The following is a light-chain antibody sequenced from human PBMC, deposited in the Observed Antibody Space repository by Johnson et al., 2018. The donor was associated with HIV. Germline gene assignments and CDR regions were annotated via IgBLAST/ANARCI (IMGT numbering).Light chain of an antibody. CDR1: SSNIGNNY. CDR2: DNN. V-gene: IGLV1-51*01. CDR3: GTWDSSLSDYV. J-gene: IGLJ1*01. Sequence: QSVLSQPPSVSAAPGQKVTISCSGSSSNIGNNYVSWYQQLPGTVPKLLIYDNNKRPSGIPDRFSGSKSGTSATLGITGLQTGDEADYYCGTWDSSLSDYVFGTGTKVTVL.